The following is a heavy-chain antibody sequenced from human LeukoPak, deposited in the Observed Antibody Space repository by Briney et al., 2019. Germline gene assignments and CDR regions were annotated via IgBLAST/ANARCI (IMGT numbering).Heavy chain of an antibody. CDR1: GVTFSNYA. V-gene: IGHV3-23*01. CDR2: IGGSSVTT. J-gene: IGHJ4*02. Sequence: GGSLRLSCEASGVTFSNYAMSWVRQAPGKGLEWVSVIGGSSVTTYYADSVKGRFTISRDNSKNTLYLQMNSLRAEDTAVYYCAKVEGVVVTAVDYWGQGTLVTVSS. CDR3: AKVEGVVVTAVDY. D-gene: IGHD2-21*02.